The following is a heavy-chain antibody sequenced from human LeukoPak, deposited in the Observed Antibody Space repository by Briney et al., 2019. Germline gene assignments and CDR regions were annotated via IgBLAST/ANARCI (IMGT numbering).Heavy chain of an antibody. D-gene: IGHD1-26*01. Sequence: ASVKVSCKASGYTFTSYGISWVRQAPGQGLEWMGWINPNSGGTNYAQKFQGRVTMTRDTSISTAYMELSRLRSDDTAVYYCARGHRGAAYYYYYMDVWGKGTTVTVSS. V-gene: IGHV1-2*02. CDR1: GYTFTSYG. CDR3: ARGHRGAAYYYYYMDV. CDR2: INPNSGGT. J-gene: IGHJ6*03.